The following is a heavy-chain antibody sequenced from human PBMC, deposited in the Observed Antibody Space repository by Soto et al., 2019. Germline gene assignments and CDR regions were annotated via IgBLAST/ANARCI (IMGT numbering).Heavy chain of an antibody. CDR3: AKVEYSGSYFDY. J-gene: IGHJ4*02. CDR2: ISYDGSNK. CDR1: GFTFTSYG. Sequence: QVQLVESGGGVVQPGRSLRLSCAACGFTFTSYGMHWVRQAPGKGLEWVAVISYDGSNKYYADSVKGRFTISRDNSKNTLSLLMNSLRAEDTAVYFCAKVEYSGSYFDYWGQGTLVTVSS. V-gene: IGHV3-30*18. D-gene: IGHD1-26*01.